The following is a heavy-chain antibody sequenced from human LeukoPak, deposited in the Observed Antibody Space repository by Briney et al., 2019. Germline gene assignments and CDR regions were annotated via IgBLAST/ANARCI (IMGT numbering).Heavy chain of an antibody. Sequence: GASVKVSCKASGYTFTSYDINWVRQATGQGLEWMGWMNPNSGNTGYAQKFQGRVTMTRDTSIFTAYMELSRLRSDDTAVYYCARTSSSTYYYDSSGYPLDYWGQGTLVTVSS. CDR1: GYTFTSYD. CDR3: ARTSSSTYYYDSSGYPLDY. J-gene: IGHJ4*02. V-gene: IGHV1-8*01. D-gene: IGHD3-22*01. CDR2: MNPNSGNT.